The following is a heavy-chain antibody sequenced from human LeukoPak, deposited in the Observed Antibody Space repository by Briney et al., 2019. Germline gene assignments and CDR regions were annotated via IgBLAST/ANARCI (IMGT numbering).Heavy chain of an antibody. D-gene: IGHD2-2*01. CDR1: GYTFITYG. V-gene: IGHV7-4-1*02. CDR3: ARVQGYCSTTSCYPHY. CDR2: INTNTGNP. J-gene: IGHJ4*02. Sequence: GASVKVSCKASGYTFITYGISWVRQAPGQGLEWMGWINTNTGNPTYAQGFTGRFVFSLDTSVNTAYLQISSLKAEDTAIYYCARVQGYCSTTSCYPHYWGQGTLVTVSS.